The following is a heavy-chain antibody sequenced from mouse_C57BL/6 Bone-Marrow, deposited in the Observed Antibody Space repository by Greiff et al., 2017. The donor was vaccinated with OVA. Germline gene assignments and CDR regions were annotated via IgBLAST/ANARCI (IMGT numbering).Heavy chain of an antibody. CDR2: IYPRSGNT. CDR3: AEDDYDVSFAY. D-gene: IGHD2-4*01. CDR1: GYTFTSYG. Sequence: LVESGAELARPGASVKLSCKASGYTFTSYGISWVKQRTGQGLEWIGEIYPRSGNTYYNEKFKGKATLTADKSSSTAYMELRSLTSEDSAVYFCAEDDYDVSFAYWGQGTLVTVSA. J-gene: IGHJ3*01. V-gene: IGHV1-81*01.